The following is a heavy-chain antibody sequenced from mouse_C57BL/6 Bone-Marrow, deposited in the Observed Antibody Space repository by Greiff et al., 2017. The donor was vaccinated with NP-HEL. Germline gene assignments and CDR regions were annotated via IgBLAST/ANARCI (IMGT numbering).Heavy chain of an antibody. CDR1: GYTFTSYW. CDR3: ARSDYYGSSDWFAD. Sequence: QVQLKQPGAELVKPGASVKMSCKASGYTFTSYWITWVKQRPGQGLEWIGDIYPGSGSTNYNEKFKSKATLTVDTSSSTAYMQLSSLTSEDSAVYYCARSDYYGSSDWFADWGQGTLVTVSA. V-gene: IGHV1-55*01. J-gene: IGHJ3*01. D-gene: IGHD1-1*01. CDR2: IYPGSGST.